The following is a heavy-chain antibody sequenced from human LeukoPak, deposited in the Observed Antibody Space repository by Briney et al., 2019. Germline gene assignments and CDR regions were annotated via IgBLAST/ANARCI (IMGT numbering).Heavy chain of an antibody. J-gene: IGHJ5*02. D-gene: IGHD5-18*01. CDR3: AKGGGYSYGLNWFDP. V-gene: IGHV3-23*01. CDR2: ISGSGGST. Sequence: MHWVRQAPGXGLEWXSAISGSGGSTYYADSVKGRFTISRDNSKNTLYLQMNSLRAEDTAVYYCAKGGGYSYGLNWFDPWGQGTLVTVSS.